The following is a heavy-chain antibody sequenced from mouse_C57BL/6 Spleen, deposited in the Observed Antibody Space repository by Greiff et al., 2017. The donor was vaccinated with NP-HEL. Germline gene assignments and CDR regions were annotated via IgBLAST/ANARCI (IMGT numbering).Heavy chain of an antibody. CDR3: ARIYYSGSSFYAMDY. Sequence: QVQLQQPGAELVMPGASVKLSCKASGYTFTSYWMHWVKQRPGQGLEWIGEIDPSDSYTNYNQKFTGKSTLTVDKSSSTASMQLSSLTSEDSAVYYSARIYYSGSSFYAMDYWGQGTSVTVSS. D-gene: IGHD1-1*01. CDR1: GYTFTSYW. V-gene: IGHV1-69*01. J-gene: IGHJ4*01. CDR2: IDPSDSYT.